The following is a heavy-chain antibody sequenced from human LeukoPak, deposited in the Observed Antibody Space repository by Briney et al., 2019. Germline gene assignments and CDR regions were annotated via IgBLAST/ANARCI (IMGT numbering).Heavy chain of an antibody. Sequence: GGSLRLSCAASGFSFSSYSMNWVRQAPGKGLEWVSAISGSGGSTYYADSVKGRFTVSRDNSKNTLYLQMNSLRAEDTAVYYCAKDAKYVFFDYRGQGTLVTVSS. CDR2: ISGSGGST. CDR1: GFSFSSYS. V-gene: IGHV3-23*01. CDR3: AKDAKYVFFDY. D-gene: IGHD4/OR15-4a*01. J-gene: IGHJ4*02.